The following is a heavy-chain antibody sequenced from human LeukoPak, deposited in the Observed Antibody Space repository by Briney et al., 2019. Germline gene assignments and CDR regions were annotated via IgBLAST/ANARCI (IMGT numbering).Heavy chain of an antibody. V-gene: IGHV4-4*07. CDR2: IYSSGST. CDR3: ASRPYTYGYFDN. J-gene: IGHJ4*02. D-gene: IGHD2-2*02. Sequence: SSETLSLTCTVSGGSISSYYWSWIRQPAGKGLEWIGRIYSSGSTNYNPSLKSRVTMSVDTSKNHFSLRLTSVTAADTAVYYCASRPYTYGYFDNWGPGTLVTVSS. CDR1: GGSISSYY.